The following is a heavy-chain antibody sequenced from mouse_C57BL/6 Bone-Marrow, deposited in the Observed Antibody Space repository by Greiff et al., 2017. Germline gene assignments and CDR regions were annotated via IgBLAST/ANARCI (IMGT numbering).Heavy chain of an antibody. D-gene: IGHD2-4*01. J-gene: IGHJ4*01. CDR3: ARGGLRQAMDY. CDR1: GYAFSSSW. V-gene: IGHV1-82*01. Sequence: QVQLQQSGPELVKPGASVKISCKASGYAFSSSWMNWVKQRPGKGLEWIGRIYPGDGDTNYNGKFKGKATLTADKSSSTAYMQLSSLTSEDSAVYFCARGGLRQAMDYWGQGTSVTVSS. CDR2: IYPGDGDT.